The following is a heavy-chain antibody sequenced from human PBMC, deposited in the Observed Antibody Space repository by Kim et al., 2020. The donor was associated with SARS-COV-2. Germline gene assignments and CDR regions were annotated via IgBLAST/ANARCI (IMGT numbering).Heavy chain of an antibody. J-gene: IGHJ5*02. V-gene: IGHV4-34*01. Sequence: SETLSLTCAVYGGSFSGYYWSWIRQPPGKGLEWMGEINHSGSTNYNPALKSRVTISVDTSKNQFSLKLSSVTAADTAVYYCARGLERITMVRGVLDPWGQGTLVTVSS. CDR3: ARGLERITMVRGVLDP. CDR2: INHSGST. CDR1: GGSFSGYY. D-gene: IGHD3-10*01.